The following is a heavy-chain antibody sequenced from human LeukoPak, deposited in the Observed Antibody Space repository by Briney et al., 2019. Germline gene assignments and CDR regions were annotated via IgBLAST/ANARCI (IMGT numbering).Heavy chain of an antibody. D-gene: IGHD3-9*01. V-gene: IGHV3-49*04. J-gene: IGHJ4*02. CDR2: IRSKAYGGTT. CDR3: TRVYYDILTGWDYYFDY. CDR1: GFTFGDYA. Sequence: GGSLRLSCTASGFTFGDYAMSWVRQAPGKGLEWVGFIRSKAYGGTTEYAASVKGGFTISRDDSKSIAYLQMNSLKTEDTAVYYCTRVYYDILTGWDYYFDYWGQGTLVTVSS.